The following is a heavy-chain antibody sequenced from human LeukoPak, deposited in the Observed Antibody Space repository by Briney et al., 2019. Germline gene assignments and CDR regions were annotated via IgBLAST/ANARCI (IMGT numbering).Heavy chain of an antibody. CDR3: VRGPYGSSISNWFDP. CDR1: GGSITGYS. Sequence: SETLSLTRSVSGGSITGYSWSWIRQTPGKGLEWIGYIYYNGDTHYNPSLNSRLSTSVDTPNKQFSLNLRSVTAADTAVYYCVRGPYGSSISNWFDPWGQGLLVTVSS. J-gene: IGHJ5*02. CDR2: IYYNGDT. D-gene: IGHD3-10*01. V-gene: IGHV4-59*01.